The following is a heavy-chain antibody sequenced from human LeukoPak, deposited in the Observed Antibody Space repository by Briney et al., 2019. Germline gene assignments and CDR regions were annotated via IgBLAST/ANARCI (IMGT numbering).Heavy chain of an antibody. Sequence: GGSLRLSCAASGFTFTTYAMSWVRQAPGKGLEWVSGISWNSGSIGYADSVKGRFTISRDNAKNSLYLQMNSLRAEDTALYYCAKDYSSSWYEGYFDYWGQGTLVTVSS. CDR2: ISWNSGSI. CDR3: AKDYSSSWYEGYFDY. D-gene: IGHD6-13*01. J-gene: IGHJ4*02. V-gene: IGHV3-9*01. CDR1: GFTFTTYA.